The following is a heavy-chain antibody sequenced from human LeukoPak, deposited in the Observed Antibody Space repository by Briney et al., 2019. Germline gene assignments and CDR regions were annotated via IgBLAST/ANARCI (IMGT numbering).Heavy chain of an antibody. J-gene: IGHJ1*01. Sequence: GGSLSLSCAASGFTFSSYWMHWVRQAPGKGLVWVSRINSDGSSTSYADSVKGRFTISRDNAKNTLYLQMNSLRAEDTAVYYCARVDCGGDCYSAEYFQHWGQGTLVTVSS. V-gene: IGHV3-74*01. CDR1: GFTFSSYW. CDR3: ARVDCGGDCYSAEYFQH. CDR2: INSDGSST. D-gene: IGHD2-21*02.